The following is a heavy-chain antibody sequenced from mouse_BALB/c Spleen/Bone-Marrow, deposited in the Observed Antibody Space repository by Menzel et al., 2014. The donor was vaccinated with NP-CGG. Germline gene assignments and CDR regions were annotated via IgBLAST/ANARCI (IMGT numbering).Heavy chain of an antibody. J-gene: IGHJ3*01. CDR1: GFTFSNYG. D-gene: IGHD2-4*01. Sequence: EVQGVESGGGLVQPGGSLKLSCAASGFTFSNYGMSWGRQTPDKRLEMIATINVNGDTTYHPDSVKGRFTISRDNVKNTLYLQMSSLKSEDTAMYYCARGYDYSSWFAYWGQGTLVTVSA. V-gene: IGHV5-6-3*01. CDR3: ARGYDYSSWFAY. CDR2: INVNGDTT.